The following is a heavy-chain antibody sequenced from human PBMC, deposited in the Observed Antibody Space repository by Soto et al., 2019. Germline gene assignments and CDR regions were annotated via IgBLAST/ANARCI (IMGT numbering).Heavy chain of an antibody. CDR2: IYYSGST. V-gene: IGHV4-39*01. D-gene: IGHD3-10*01. CDR3: ARVCHAGYGSGSYYMPPYVYYYYYYMDV. J-gene: IGHJ6*03. Sequence: SETLSLTCTVSGGSISSSSYYWGWIRQPPGKGLEWIGSIYYSGSTYYNPSLKSRVTISVDTSKNQFSLKLSSVTAADTAVYYCARVCHAGYGSGSYYMPPYVYYYYYYMDVWGKGTTVTVSS. CDR1: GGSISSSSYY.